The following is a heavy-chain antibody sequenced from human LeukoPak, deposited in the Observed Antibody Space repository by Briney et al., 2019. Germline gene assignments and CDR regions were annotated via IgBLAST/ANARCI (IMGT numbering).Heavy chain of an antibody. CDR3: ARIMVRGVYKDV. Sequence: SGPTLVNPTQTLTLTCTFSGFSLSTSGMCVSWIRQPPGKALEWLARIDWDDDIYYSTSLKTRLTISKDTSKNQVVLTMTNMDPVDTAAYYCARIMVRGVYKDVWGQGTTVTVSS. CDR2: IDWDDDI. CDR1: GFSLSTSGMC. V-gene: IGHV2-70*11. D-gene: IGHD3-10*01. J-gene: IGHJ6*02.